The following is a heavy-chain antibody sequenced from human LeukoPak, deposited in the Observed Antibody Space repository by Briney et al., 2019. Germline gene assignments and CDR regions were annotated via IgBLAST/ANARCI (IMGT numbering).Heavy chain of an antibody. Sequence: SETLSLTCAVYGGSFSGYYWGWIRQPPGKGLEWIGEINHSGSTNYNPSLKSRVTISVDTSKNQFSLKLSSVTVADTAVYYCARDKQWLAHWGQGTLVTVSS. CDR3: ARDKQWLAH. V-gene: IGHV4-34*01. J-gene: IGHJ4*02. D-gene: IGHD6-19*01. CDR2: INHSGST. CDR1: GGSFSGYY.